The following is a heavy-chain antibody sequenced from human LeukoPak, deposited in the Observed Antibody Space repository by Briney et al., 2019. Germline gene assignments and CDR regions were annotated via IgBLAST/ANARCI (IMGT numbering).Heavy chain of an antibody. J-gene: IGHJ4*02. CDR2: ISGSGGST. V-gene: IGHV3-23*01. CDR3: AKRLHSSNWYAAFDC. D-gene: IGHD6-13*01. CDR1: GFTFNNYA. Sequence: GGSLRLSCAGSGFTFNNYAMTWVRQAPGKGLEWVSVISGSGGSTSYADSVKGRFTVSRDNSKNTLYLQMNSLRVEDTAVYYWAKRLHSSNWYAAFDCWGQGTLVTVSS.